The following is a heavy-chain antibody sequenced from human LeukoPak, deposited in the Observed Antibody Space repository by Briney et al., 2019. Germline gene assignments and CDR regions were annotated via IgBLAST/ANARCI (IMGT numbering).Heavy chain of an antibody. J-gene: IGHJ4*02. CDR1: GGTFSSYA. CDR2: INPIVGIA. Sequence: ASVKVSCKASGGTFSSYAISWVRQAPGQGLEGMGRINPIVGIANYAQKFQGRVAITADKSTSTAYMELNSLRSEDTAVYYCASSTQYCSGGSCDQAGDYWGQGTLDTVPS. V-gene: IGHV1-69*04. D-gene: IGHD2-15*01. CDR3: ASSTQYCSGGSCDQAGDY.